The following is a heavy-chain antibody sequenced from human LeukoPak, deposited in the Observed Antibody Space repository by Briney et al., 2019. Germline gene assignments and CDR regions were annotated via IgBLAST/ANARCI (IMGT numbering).Heavy chain of an antibody. J-gene: IGHJ4*02. CDR3: ARAYYYGSGSYGLDY. D-gene: IGHD3-10*01. CDR1: GGSISSSSYY. Sequence: SETLSLTCTVSGGSISSSSYYWGWIRQPPGKGLEWIGSIYYSGSTYYNPSLKSRVTISVDTSKNQFSLKLSSVTAADTAVYYCARAYYYGSGSYGLDYWGQGTPVTVSS. CDR2: IYYSGST. V-gene: IGHV4-39*07.